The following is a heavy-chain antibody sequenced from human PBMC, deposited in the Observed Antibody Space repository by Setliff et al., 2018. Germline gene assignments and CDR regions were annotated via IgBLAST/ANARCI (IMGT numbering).Heavy chain of an antibody. CDR1: GYSFTTYW. D-gene: IGHD3-3*01. CDR2: IYPGDYDT. J-gene: IGHJ4*02. Sequence: PGESLKISCKASGYSFTTYWIAWVRQMPGKGLEWMGVIYPGDYDTSYSPSFQGRVTTSVDKSSNTAYLQWGSLKASDTAMYYCARDTNYEGAYDSWGQGTLVTVSS. V-gene: IGHV5-51*01. CDR3: ARDTNYEGAYDS.